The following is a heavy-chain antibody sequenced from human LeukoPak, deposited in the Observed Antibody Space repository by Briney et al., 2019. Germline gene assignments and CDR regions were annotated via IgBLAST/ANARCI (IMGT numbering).Heavy chain of an antibody. CDR1: GFTFSNYG. J-gene: IGHJ4*02. D-gene: IGHD3-3*02. CDR2: ISDDGSEK. CDR3: AKDRVASPYFDY. Sequence: PGRSLRLSCAASGFTFSNYGMHWVRQAPGKGLEWVAVISDDGSEKTYADSVKGRFTISRDNSKNTLYLQMNGLRAEDTAVYYCAKDRVASPYFDYWGQGTLVTVSS. V-gene: IGHV3-30*18.